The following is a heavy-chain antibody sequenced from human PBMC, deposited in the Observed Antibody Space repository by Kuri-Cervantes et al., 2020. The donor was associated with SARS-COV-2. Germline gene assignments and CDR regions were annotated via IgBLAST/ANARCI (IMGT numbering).Heavy chain of an antibody. D-gene: IGHD2-2*01. Sequence: GESLKISCAASGFTFNNYDMYWVRQAPGKGLEWVSVIYSGGSTYYADSVKGRFTISRDNSKNTLYLQMNSLRAEDTAVYYCARSIVVVPAPFDYWGQGTLVTVSS. CDR3: ARSIVVVPAPFDY. J-gene: IGHJ4*02. CDR2: IYSGGST. V-gene: IGHV3-66*02. CDR1: GFTFNNYD.